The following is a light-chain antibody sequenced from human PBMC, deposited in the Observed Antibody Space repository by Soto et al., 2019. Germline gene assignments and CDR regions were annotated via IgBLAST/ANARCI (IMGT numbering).Light chain of an antibody. CDR3: AVWDDSLNGVV. V-gene: IGLV1-44*01. Sequence: QSVLTQPPSASATPGQRVTISCSGSTSNIGRHSVSWYQHVPGTAPKLLIYSDYQRPSRVPDRFSGSKSGTSASLAISGLQSEDEADYYCAVWDDSLNGVVFGGGTKVTVL. CDR2: SDY. J-gene: IGLJ2*01. CDR1: TSNIGRHS.